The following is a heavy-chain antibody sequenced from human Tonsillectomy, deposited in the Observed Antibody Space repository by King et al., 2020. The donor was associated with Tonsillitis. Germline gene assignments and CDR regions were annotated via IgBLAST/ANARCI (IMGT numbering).Heavy chain of an antibody. CDR3: ARDQGASGTGGDY. CDR2: INPNSGGI. Sequence: QLVQSGAEVTTPGASVQVSCQASGYTFTGYYMHWVRQAPGQGLEWMGWINPNSGGINYAQKFQGRVTMTRDTSISTAYMELSRLRSDDTAVYYCARDQGASGTGGDYWGQGTLVTVSS. J-gene: IGHJ4*02. D-gene: IGHD1-26*01. V-gene: IGHV1-2*02. CDR1: GYTFTGYY.